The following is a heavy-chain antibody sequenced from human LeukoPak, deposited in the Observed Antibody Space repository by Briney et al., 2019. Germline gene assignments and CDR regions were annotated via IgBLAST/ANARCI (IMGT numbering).Heavy chain of an antibody. J-gene: IGHJ4*02. CDR1: GYTFTSYG. Sequence: GASVKVSCKASGYTFTSYGISWVRQAPGQGLEWMGWISAYNANTKYAQKLQGRVTMTTDTSTSTAYMELRSLRSDDTAVYYCASGSSSSWSYYFDYWGQGTLVTVSS. V-gene: IGHV1-18*01. CDR3: ASGSSSSWSYYFDY. CDR2: ISAYNANT. D-gene: IGHD6-13*01.